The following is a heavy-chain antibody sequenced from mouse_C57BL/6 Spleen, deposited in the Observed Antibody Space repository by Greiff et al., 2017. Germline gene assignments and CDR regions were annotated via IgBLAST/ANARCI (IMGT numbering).Heavy chain of an antibody. CDR2: FYPGSGSI. D-gene: IGHD1-1*01. V-gene: IGHV1-62-2*01. CDR3: ARHEDDYYGATGYFDV. J-gene: IGHJ1*03. Sequence: QVQLKESGAELVKPGASVKLSCKASGYTFTEYPIHWVKQRSGQGLEWIGWFYPGSGSIKYNEKFKDKATLTADKSSSTVYMELSRLTSEDSAVYFCARHEDDYYGATGYFDVWGTGTTVTVSS. CDR1: GYTFTEYP.